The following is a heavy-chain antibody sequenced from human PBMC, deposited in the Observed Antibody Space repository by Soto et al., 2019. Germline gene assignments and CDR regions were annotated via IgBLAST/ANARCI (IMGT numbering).Heavy chain of an antibody. D-gene: IGHD6-6*01. J-gene: IGHJ6*02. Sequence: GGSLRLSCAASGFTFSSYDMNWVHQAPGKGLEWVSYISSSSSTIYYADSVKGRFTISRDNAKNSLYLQMNSLRDEDTAVYYCAKDTYSRSSPFYYGMDVWGQGTTVTVSS. CDR3: AKDTYSRSSPFYYGMDV. CDR1: GFTFSSYD. CDR2: ISSSSSTI. V-gene: IGHV3-48*02.